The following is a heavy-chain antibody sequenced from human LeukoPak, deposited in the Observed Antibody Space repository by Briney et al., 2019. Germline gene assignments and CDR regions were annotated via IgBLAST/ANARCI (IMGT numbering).Heavy chain of an antibody. CDR1: GGTFSSYA. CDR2: IIPILGIA. CDR3: ARDEGLRLGELSLNY. Sequence: GASVKVSCKASGGTFSSYAISWVRQAPGQGLEWMGRIIPILGIANYAQKFQGRVTITADKSTSTAYMELSSLRSEDTAVYYCARDEGLRLGELSLNYWGQGTLVTVSS. D-gene: IGHD3-16*02. J-gene: IGHJ4*02. V-gene: IGHV1-69*04.